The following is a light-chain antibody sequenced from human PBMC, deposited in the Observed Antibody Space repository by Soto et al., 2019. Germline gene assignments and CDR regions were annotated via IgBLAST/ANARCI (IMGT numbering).Light chain of an antibody. J-gene: IGLJ2*01. CDR1: SSDVGGYNY. CDR2: DVS. V-gene: IGLV2-14*01. CDR3: SSETSSSTLV. Sequence: QSALTQPASVSGSPGQSITISCTGTSSDVGGYNYVSWYQQHPGKAPKLMIYDVSNRPSGVSNRFSGSKSGNTASLTISGLQAEDEADYYCSSETSSSTLVFGGGTKLTVL.